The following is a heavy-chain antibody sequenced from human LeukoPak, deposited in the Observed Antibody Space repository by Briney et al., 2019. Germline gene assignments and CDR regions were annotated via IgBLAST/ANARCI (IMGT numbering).Heavy chain of an antibody. CDR1: GFTFSSYA. J-gene: IGHJ4*02. CDR2: ISSNGDST. CDR3: VKGDYDILTGYYGLDY. D-gene: IGHD3-9*01. Sequence: SGGSLRLSCSASGFTFSSYAMHWVRQAPGKGLEYVSAISSNGDSTYYADSVKGRFTISRDNSKNTLYLQMSSLRAEDTAVYYCVKGDYDILTGYYGLDYWGQGTLVTVSS. V-gene: IGHV3-64D*06.